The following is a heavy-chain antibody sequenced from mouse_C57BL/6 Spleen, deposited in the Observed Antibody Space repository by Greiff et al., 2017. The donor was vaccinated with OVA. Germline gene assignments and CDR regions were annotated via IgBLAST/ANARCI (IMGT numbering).Heavy chain of an antibody. V-gene: IGHV1-64*01. D-gene: IGHD1-1*01. J-gene: IGHJ4*01. CDR2: IHPNSGST. Sequence: QVQLQQPGAELVKPGASVKLSCKASGYTFTSYWMHWVKQRPGQGLEWIGMIHPNSGSTNYNEKFTSKATLTVDKSSSTAYMQHSSLTSEDSAVYYCARGVTTVLNYAMDYWGQGTSVTVSS. CDR3: ARGVTTVLNYAMDY. CDR1: GYTFTSYW.